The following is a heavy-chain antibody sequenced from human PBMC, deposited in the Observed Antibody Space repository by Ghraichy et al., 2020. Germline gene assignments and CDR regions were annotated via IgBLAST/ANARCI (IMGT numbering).Heavy chain of an antibody. J-gene: IGHJ5*02. CDR2: MYYSGGT. CDR1: GGSISSHY. Sequence: TLSLTCTVSGGSISSHYLSWIRQPPGKGLEWIGNMYYSGGTNYNPSLKSRVTISVDTSKNQVSLKLTSVTAADTAVYYCAKAGSPVGWFDPWGQGTLVTVSS. D-gene: IGHD3-10*01. CDR3: AKAGSPVGWFDP. V-gene: IGHV4-59*11.